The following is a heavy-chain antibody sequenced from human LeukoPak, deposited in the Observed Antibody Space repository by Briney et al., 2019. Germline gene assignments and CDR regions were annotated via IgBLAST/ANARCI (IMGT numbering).Heavy chain of an antibody. CDR1: GFTFSSYS. J-gene: IGHJ4*02. Sequence: GGSLRLSCAASGFTFSSYSMNWVRQSPGKGLEWISSISSSSSYIFYAESLKGRFTISRDNAKNSLYLQMNSLRAEDTAVYYCAKDLDDFWSGYKLGHWGQGTLVTVSS. V-gene: IGHV3-21*01. D-gene: IGHD3-3*01. CDR3: AKDLDDFWSGYKLGH. CDR2: ISSSSSYI.